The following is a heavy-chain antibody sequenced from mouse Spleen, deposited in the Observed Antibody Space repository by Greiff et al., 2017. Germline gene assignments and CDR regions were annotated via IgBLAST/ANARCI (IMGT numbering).Heavy chain of an antibody. J-gene: IGHJ4*01. CDR1: GYTFTSYW. CDR2: IYPGSGST. D-gene: IGHD2-1*01. V-gene: IGHV1-55*01. CDR3: ARIYYGNYVYYAMDY. Sequence: QVQLQQPGAELVKPGASVKMSCKASGYTFTSYWITWVKQRPGQGLEWIGDIYPGSGSTNYNEKFKSKATLTVDTSSSTAYMELRSLTSEDSAVYFCARIYYGNYVYYAMDYWGQGTSVTVSS.